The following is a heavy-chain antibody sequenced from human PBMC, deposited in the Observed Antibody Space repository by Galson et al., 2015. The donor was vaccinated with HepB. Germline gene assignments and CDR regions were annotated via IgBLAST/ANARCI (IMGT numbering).Heavy chain of an antibody. CDR3: ARGKRGGYSGYDYYYYHYMDV. CDR1: GGSFSGYY. D-gene: IGHD5-12*01. Sequence: TLSLTCAVYGGSFSGYYWSWIRQPPGKGLEWIGEINHSGSTNYNPSLKSRVTISVDTSKNQFSLKLSSVTAADTAVYYCARGKRGGYSGYDYYYYHYMDVWGKGPRSPSP. J-gene: IGHJ6*03. V-gene: IGHV4-34*01. CDR2: INHSGST.